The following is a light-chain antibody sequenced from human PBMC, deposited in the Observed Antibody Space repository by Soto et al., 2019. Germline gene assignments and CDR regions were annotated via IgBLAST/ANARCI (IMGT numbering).Light chain of an antibody. V-gene: IGKV3-11*01. J-gene: IGKJ5*01. CDR3: QQRSNWPST. CDR2: DTS. CDR1: QSVSDS. Sequence: EIVLTQSPATLSLSPGERATLSCRASQSVSDSLVWYQQKPGRPPRPFIYDTSNRATAIPARFSGSGSGTDFTLTISSLEPEDFAIYYCQQRSNWPSTCGQGTRLEIK.